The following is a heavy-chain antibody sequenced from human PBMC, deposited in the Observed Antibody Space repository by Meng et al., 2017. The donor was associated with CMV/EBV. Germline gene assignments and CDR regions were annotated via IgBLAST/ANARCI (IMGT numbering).Heavy chain of an antibody. V-gene: IGHV4-39*07. CDR2: IYYSGST. Sequence: PRLQGSGPGPVKPSGARSLTCTCSGGSISSSSYYWGWIRQPPGKGLEWIGSIYYSGSTYYNPSLKSRVTISVDTSKNQFSLKLSSVTAADTAVYYCVTWLWFGELSGYYFDYWGQGTLVTVSS. CDR3: VTWLWFGELSGYYFDY. D-gene: IGHD3-10*01. J-gene: IGHJ4*02. CDR1: GGSISSSSYY.